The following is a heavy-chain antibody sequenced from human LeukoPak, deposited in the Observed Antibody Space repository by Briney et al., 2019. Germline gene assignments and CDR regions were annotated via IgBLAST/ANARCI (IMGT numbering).Heavy chain of an antibody. CDR3: ARDGRDFPFDY. CDR1: GFTFSSYW. CDR2: INSDGSST. D-gene: IGHD1-26*01. V-gene: IGHV3-74*01. J-gene: IGHJ4*02. Sequence: GGSLRLSCAASGFTFSSYWMHWVRRAPGKGLVWVSRINSDGSSTSYADSVKGRFTISRDNAKNTLYLQMNSLRAEDTAVYYCARDGRDFPFDYWGQGTLVTVSS.